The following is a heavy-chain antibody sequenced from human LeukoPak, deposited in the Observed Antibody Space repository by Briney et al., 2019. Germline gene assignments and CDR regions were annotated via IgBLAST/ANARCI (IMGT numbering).Heavy chain of an antibody. CDR2: ISSSSSTI. D-gene: IGHD4-17*01. J-gene: IGHJ6*03. Sequence: GGSLRLSCAASGFTFSSYSMNWVRQAPGKGLEWVSYISSSSSTIYYADSVKGRFTISRDNAKNSLYLQMNSLRAEDTAVYYCASYGDSYYYYYYMDVWGKGTTVTVSS. CDR1: GFTFSSYS. CDR3: ASYGDSYYYYYYMDV. V-gene: IGHV3-48*01.